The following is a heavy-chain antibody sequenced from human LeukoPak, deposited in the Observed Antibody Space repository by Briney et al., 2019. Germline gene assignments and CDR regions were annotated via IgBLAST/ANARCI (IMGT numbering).Heavy chain of an antibody. Sequence: GGSLRLSCAASGFTLSNYSMNWVRQAPGKGLEWVAFISRSSYIFYADSLKGRFTISRDNAKNSLYLQMNSLRADDTAVYYCARDLAYGDDGLWGQGTLVTVSS. CDR3: ARDLAYGDDGL. J-gene: IGHJ4*02. CDR1: GFTLSNYS. V-gene: IGHV3-21*01. CDR2: ISRSSYI. D-gene: IGHD4-17*01.